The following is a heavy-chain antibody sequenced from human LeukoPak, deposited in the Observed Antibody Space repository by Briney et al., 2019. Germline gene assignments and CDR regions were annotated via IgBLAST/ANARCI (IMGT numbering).Heavy chain of an antibody. J-gene: IGHJ6*02. CDR2: IFSNGST. Sequence: SETLSLTCTVSGGSITRYYWTWIRQPPGKGLEWIGYIFSNGSTNYNPSLKSRVAISLDTSKRQFSLRLTSVTAADTAAYYCARDGCSSTSCYSDYYYGMDVWGQGTTVTVSS. D-gene: IGHD2-2*01. CDR3: ARDGCSSTSCYSDYYYGMDV. CDR1: GGSITRYY. V-gene: IGHV4-59*01.